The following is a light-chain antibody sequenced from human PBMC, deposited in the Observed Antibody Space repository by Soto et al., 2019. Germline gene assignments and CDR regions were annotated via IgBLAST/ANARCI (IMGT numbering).Light chain of an antibody. Sequence: QSALTQPAPVSGSPGQSISISCTGSSSDVGGYNHVSWYQQHPGKALKLMIYEVSNRPSGLSNRFSGSKSGNTASLTISGLQAEDEADYYRSSYTTSTTRIIFGGGTKVTVL. CDR1: SSDVGGYNH. CDR2: EVS. V-gene: IGLV2-14*01. CDR3: SSYTTSTTRII. J-gene: IGLJ2*01.